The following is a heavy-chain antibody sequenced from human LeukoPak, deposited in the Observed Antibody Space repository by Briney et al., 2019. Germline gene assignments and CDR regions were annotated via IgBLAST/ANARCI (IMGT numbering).Heavy chain of an antibody. CDR3: AKVRTSSGYCFDY. J-gene: IGHJ4*02. D-gene: IGHD3-22*01. V-gene: IGHV3-7*01. CDR1: GFTFSSYW. Sequence: GGSLRLSCAASGFTFSSYWMSWVRQAPGKGLEWVANIKQDGSEKYYVDSVKGRFTISRDNAKNSLYLQMNSLRAEDTAVYYCAKVRTSSGYCFDYWGQGTLVTVSS. CDR2: IKQDGSEK.